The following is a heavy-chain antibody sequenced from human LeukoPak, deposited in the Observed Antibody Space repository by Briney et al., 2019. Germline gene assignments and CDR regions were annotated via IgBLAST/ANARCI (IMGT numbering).Heavy chain of an antibody. CDR2: IWYDGSNK. Sequence: PGGSLRLSCAASGFTFSSYGMHWVRQAPGKGLEWVAVIWYDGSNKYYADSVKGRFTISRDNSKNTLYLQMNSLRAEDTAVYYCARGYYYDSSGYSQFDYWGQGTLVTVSS. D-gene: IGHD3-22*01. CDR3: ARGYYYDSSGYSQFDY. V-gene: IGHV3-33*01. CDR1: GFTFSSYG. J-gene: IGHJ4*02.